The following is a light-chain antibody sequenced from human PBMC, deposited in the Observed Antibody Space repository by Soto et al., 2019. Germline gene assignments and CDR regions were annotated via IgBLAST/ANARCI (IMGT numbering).Light chain of an antibody. Sequence: QSVLTQPASVSGSPGQSITISCTGTSSDVGGYNYVSWYQQFPGKAPKVVIYEVSNRPSGVSDRFSGSKSGNTASLAISGLQAEDEADYYCSSYTSSSTSVFGGGTKLTVL. V-gene: IGLV2-14*01. CDR1: SSDVGGYNY. CDR3: SSYTSSSTSV. J-gene: IGLJ3*02. CDR2: EVS.